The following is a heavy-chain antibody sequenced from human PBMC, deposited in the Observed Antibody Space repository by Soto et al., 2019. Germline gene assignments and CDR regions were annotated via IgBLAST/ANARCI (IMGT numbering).Heavy chain of an antibody. Sequence: QLQLQESGPGLVKPSETLSLTCSVSGGSISSSSYFWGRIRQPAGKGLEWIGSIYYSGSTYYNPSLKSRVTVSVDTSKNQFSLKLSSVTAADTAVYYCAIHPSDFWFDPWGQGTLVTVSS. J-gene: IGHJ5*02. CDR1: GGSISSSSYF. CDR3: AIHPSDFWFDP. D-gene: IGHD2-21*02. V-gene: IGHV4-39*01. CDR2: IYYSGST.